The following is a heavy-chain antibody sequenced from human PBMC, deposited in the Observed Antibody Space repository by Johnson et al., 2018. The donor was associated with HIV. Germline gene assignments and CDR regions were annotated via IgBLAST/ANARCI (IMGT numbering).Heavy chain of an antibody. D-gene: IGHD1-26*01. CDR1: GFSFSSFA. CDR2: MSFDETNS. Sequence: QVQLVESGGGVVQPGRSLRLSCAASGFSFSSFAMHWVRQAPGKGLQWVAVMSFDETNSYDSDSVDVKGRFTISRDNSKNTLYLQMDSLRGEDTAVYYCARVRGGRENAFDIWGQGTMVTVSS. V-gene: IGHV3-30-3*01. CDR3: ARVRGGRENAFDI. J-gene: IGHJ3*02.